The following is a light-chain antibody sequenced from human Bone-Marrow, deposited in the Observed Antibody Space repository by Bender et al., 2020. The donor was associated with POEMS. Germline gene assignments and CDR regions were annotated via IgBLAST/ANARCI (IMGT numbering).Light chain of an antibody. Sequence: QSALTQPASVSGSPGQSVTISCTGTSSDVDFYNFFYKFVSWYQQHPGKAPKLMIYEGSKRPSRVSNRFSGSKSGNTASLTISGLQAEDEADFYCCSYADNHIWVFGGGTRLTVL. J-gene: IGLJ3*02. CDR3: CSYADNHIWV. V-gene: IGLV2-23*01. CDR2: EGS. CDR1: SSDVDFYNF.